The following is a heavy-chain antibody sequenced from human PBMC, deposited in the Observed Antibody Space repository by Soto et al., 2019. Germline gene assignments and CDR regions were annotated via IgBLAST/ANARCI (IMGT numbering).Heavy chain of an antibody. CDR1: GGSISSYY. J-gene: IGHJ6*02. Sequence: SETLSLTCTVSGGSISSYYWSWIRQSAGKGLEWIGRIYNGGHTQYNPSLKSRVTMSADTSKNQFSLRLNSVTAADTAVYYCARDGSDSYGLDVWGQGTTVTVSS. CDR3: ARDGSDSYGLDV. CDR2: IYNGGHT. V-gene: IGHV4-4*07. D-gene: IGHD3-10*01.